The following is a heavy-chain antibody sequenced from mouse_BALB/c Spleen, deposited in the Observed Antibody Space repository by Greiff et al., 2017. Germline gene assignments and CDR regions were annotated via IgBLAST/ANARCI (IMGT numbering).Heavy chain of an antibody. V-gene: IGHV5-4*02. Sequence: VQLKESGGGLVKPGGSLKLSCAASGFTFSDYYMYWVRQTPEKRLEWVATISDGGSYTYYPDSVKGRFTISRDNAKNNLYLQMSSLKSEDTAMYYCARGGNYLYYYAMDYWGQGTSVTVSS. CDR3: ARGGNYLYYYAMDY. CDR2: ISDGGSYT. CDR1: GFTFSDYY. D-gene: IGHD2-1*01. J-gene: IGHJ4*01.